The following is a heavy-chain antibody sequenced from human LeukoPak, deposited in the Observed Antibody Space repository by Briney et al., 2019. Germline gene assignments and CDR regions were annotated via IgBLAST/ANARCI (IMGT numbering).Heavy chain of an antibody. J-gene: IGHJ6*03. CDR3: ARDTVATIEVYYYYYMDV. D-gene: IGHD5-12*01. CDR2: ISSSGSTI. Sequence: GGSLRLSCAASGFTFSDYYMSWIRQAPGKGLEWVSYISSSGSTIYYADSVKGRFTISRDNAKNSLYLQMNSLRAEDTAVYYCARDTVATIEVYYYYYMDVWGKGTTVTVSS. CDR1: GFTFSDYY. V-gene: IGHV3-11*04.